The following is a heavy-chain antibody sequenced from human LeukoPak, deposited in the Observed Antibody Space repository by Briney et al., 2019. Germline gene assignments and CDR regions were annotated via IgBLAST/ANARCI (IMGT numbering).Heavy chain of an antibody. J-gene: IGHJ6*02. D-gene: IGHD3-10*01. Sequence: ASVKVSCKASGYTFTSYYMHWVRQAPGQGLEWMGWISAYNGNTNYAQKLQGRVTMTTDTSTSTAYMELRSLRSDDTAVYYCARVSYYGSGYYYYGMDVWGQGTTVTVSS. CDR2: ISAYNGNT. V-gene: IGHV1-18*04. CDR3: ARVSYYGSGYYYYGMDV. CDR1: GYTFTSYY.